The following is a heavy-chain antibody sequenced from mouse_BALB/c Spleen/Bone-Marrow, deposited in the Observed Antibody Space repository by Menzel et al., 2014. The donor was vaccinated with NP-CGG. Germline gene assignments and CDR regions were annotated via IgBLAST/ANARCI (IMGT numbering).Heavy chain of an antibody. CDR3: RSHGRYAMVY. CDR1: GYSFTDYC. J-gene: IGHJ4*01. V-gene: IGHV1-84*02. CDR2: IYPGSGGT. Sequence: LEESGPELVKPGASVKISCKVSGYSFTDYCINWVKQKPGQGLDWIGWIYPGSGGTKYNEKSKGKPTLTVDTSSSSANMQISSLTSEDAAFYFCRSHGRYAMVYWSQGTSVTVSS.